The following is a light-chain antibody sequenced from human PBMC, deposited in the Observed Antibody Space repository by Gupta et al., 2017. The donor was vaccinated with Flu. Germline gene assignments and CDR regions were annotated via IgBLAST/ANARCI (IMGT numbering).Light chain of an antibody. V-gene: IGKV3-15*01. CDR1: QSVSSN. Sequence: PATLSVSPGERATLSCRTSQSVSSNLAWYQQKPGQAPRLLIYGASTRATGIPARFSGSGSGTEFTLTISSLQSEDFAVYYCQQYNNWPLTFGQGTRLEIK. CDR2: GAS. J-gene: IGKJ5*01. CDR3: QQYNNWPLT.